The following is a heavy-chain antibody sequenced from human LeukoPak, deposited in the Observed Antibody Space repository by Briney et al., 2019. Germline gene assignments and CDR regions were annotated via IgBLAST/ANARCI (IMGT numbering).Heavy chain of an antibody. CDR3: ARPYMVRGGPFDY. CDR1: GGSISSSSYY. J-gene: IGHJ4*02. CDR2: IYYSGST. V-gene: IGHV4-39*01. D-gene: IGHD3-10*01. Sequence: SETLSLTCTVSGGSISSSSYYWGWIRQPPGKGLEWIGSIYYSGSTYYNPSLKSRVTISVDTSKNQFSLKLSSVTAADTAVYYCARPYMVRGGPFDYWGQGTLVTVSS.